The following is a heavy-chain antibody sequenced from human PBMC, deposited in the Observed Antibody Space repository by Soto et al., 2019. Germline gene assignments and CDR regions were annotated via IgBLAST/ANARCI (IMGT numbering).Heavy chain of an antibody. CDR1: GYTFTSYG. CDR3: TRDPVGGNWFDP. J-gene: IGHJ5*02. CDR2: TNPYNGNT. V-gene: IGHV1-18*01. Sequence: QVQLVQSGVEVKKPGASVKVSCKASGYTFTSYGISWVRQAPGQGLEWMGWTNPYNGNTNYAQKIQGRVTMTTDTSTSTAYMELRSLRSAETDVYYCTRDPVGGNWFDPWGQGTLVTVSS. D-gene: IGHD1-26*01.